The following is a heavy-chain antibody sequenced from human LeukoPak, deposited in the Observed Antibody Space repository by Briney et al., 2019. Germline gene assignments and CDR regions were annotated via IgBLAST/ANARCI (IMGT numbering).Heavy chain of an antibody. CDR3: AKEAAVAGGFDY. V-gene: IGHV3-23*01. CDR1: GFTFSSYA. D-gene: IGHD6-19*01. J-gene: IGHJ4*02. Sequence: GGSLRLSCAASGFTFSSYAMSWVRQAPGKGLEGGSAISGSGGSTYYADSVKGRFTISRDNSKHALYLQMNSLRAEDTAVYYCAKEAAVAGGFDYWGQGALVTVSS. CDR2: ISGSGGST.